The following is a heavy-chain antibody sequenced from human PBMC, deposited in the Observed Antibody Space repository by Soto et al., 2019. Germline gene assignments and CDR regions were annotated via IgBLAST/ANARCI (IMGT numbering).Heavy chain of an antibody. V-gene: IGHV4-31*02. CDR3: ARDRHNNFFDP. CDR2: IYYSGST. J-gene: IGHJ5*02. D-gene: IGHD6-6*01. Sequence: WTWIRQSPGKGLEWIGYIYYSGSTYYNPSLESRVAISLDTSRSQFSLTLHSVTAADTAIYYCARDRHNNFFDPWGQGTLVPVSS.